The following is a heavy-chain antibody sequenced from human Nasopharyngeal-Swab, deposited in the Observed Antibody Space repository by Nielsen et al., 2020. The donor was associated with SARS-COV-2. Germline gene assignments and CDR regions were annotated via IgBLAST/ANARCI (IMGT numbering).Heavy chain of an antibody. J-gene: IGHJ4*02. D-gene: IGHD5-24*01. CDR3: ARALGEMATISDY. Sequence: WIRQPPGKGLEWVAVIWYDGSNKYYADSVKGRFTISRDNSKNTLYLQMNSLRAEDTAVYYCARALGEMATISDYWGQGTRVTVSS. CDR2: IWYDGSNK. V-gene: IGHV3-33*01.